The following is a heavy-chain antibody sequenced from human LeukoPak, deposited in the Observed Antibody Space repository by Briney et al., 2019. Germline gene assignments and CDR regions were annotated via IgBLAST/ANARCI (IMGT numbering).Heavy chain of an antibody. CDR2: INHSGGT. D-gene: IGHD4-17*01. Sequence: SETLSLTCAGYGGSFSGYYWTWIRQPPGKGLEWFGEINHSGGTNYNPSLKSRVTISVDTSKNQFSLNLSSVTAADTAVYYCARGTSTYGPWGQGTLVTVSS. CDR1: GGSFSGYY. CDR3: ARGTSTYGP. V-gene: IGHV4-34*01. J-gene: IGHJ4*02.